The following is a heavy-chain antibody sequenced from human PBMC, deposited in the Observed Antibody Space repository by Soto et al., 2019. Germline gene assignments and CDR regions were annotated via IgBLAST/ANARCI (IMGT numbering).Heavy chain of an antibody. CDR1: GDSITSNSYF. CDR3: ARHFLVDHFDY. J-gene: IGHJ4*02. D-gene: IGHD3-9*01. V-gene: IGHV4-39*01. CDR2: IYYSGST. Sequence: QLQLQESGPGLVKPSETLSLTCTVSGDSITSNSYFWAWIRQPPGQGLEWIGSIYYSGSTYHNPSLKSRVTVSVDRSNNQFALKLTSVTAADTAVYYCARHFLVDHFDYWGQGALVTVSS.